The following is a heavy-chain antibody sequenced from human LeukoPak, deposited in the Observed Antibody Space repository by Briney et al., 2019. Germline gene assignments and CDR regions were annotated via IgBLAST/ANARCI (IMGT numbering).Heavy chain of an antibody. D-gene: IGHD3-10*01. CDR3: TTATPHYFGSGSYSDTRYYFDS. CDR2: IQSKTDGGTT. J-gene: IGHJ4*02. Sequence: GGSLRLSCAASGFPFSNTWMSWVRQAPGRGLEWVGRIQSKTDGGTTDYAAPVKGRFTISRDDSKNTLYLQMNGLKSEDTAVYYCTTATPHYFGSGSYSDTRYYFDSWGQGTLVTVSS. CDR1: GFPFSNTW. V-gene: IGHV3-15*01.